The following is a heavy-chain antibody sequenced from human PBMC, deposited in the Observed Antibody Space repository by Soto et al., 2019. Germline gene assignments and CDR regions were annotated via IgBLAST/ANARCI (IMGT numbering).Heavy chain of an antibody. Sequence: GGSLRLSCAASGFTFSSYAMHWVRQAPGKGLEYVSAISSNGGSTYYANSVKGRFTISRDNSKNTLYLQMGSLRAEDMAVYYFAISTGNRADAFDIWGQGTMDTGSS. V-gene: IGHV3-64*01. D-gene: IGHD1-1*01. CDR1: GFTFSSYA. CDR2: ISSNGGST. CDR3: AISTGNRADAFDI. J-gene: IGHJ3*02.